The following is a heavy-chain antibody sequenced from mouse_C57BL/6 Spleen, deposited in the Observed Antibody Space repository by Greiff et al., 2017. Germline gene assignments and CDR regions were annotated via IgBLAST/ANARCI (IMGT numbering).Heavy chain of an antibody. CDR3: ARLYYGYDVGYWYFDV. D-gene: IGHD2-2*01. Sequence: EVQLQQSGPELVKPGASVKIPCKASGYTFTDYNMDWVKQSHGKSLEWIGDINPNNGGTIYNQKFKGKATLTVDKSSSTAYMELRSLTSEDTAVYYCARLYYGYDVGYWYFDVWGTGTTVTVSS. J-gene: IGHJ1*03. CDR1: GYTFTDYN. V-gene: IGHV1-18*01. CDR2: INPNNGGT.